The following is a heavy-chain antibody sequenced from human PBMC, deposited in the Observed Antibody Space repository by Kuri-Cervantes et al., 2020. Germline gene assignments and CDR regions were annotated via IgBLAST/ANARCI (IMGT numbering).Heavy chain of an antibody. CDR3: VRSAHMGLKI. CDR2: VDHRGGT. CDR1: GGSFTDYY. Sequence: ESLKISCAVYGGSFTDYYWNWIRQPPGKGLEWIGRVDHRGGTNYNPSLRSRVTISIDKSKNHFSLSLTSVTAADTATYYCVRSAHMGLKIWGQGTLVTVSS. J-gene: IGHJ4*03. V-gene: IGHV4-34*01. D-gene: IGHD4/OR15-4a*01.